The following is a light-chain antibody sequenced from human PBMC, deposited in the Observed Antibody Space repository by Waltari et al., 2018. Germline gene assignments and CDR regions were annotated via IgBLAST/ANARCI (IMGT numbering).Light chain of an antibody. CDR2: LGS. V-gene: IGKV2-28*01. J-gene: IGKJ2*01. CDR3: MQALQTPRT. Sequence: DIVMTQSSLSLPVTPGEPASISCRSSQSLLHSNGYNYLDWYLQKPGQSPQLLIYLGSSRASGVPDRFSGSGSGTDFTLKISRVEAEDVGVYYCMQALQTPRTFGQGTKLEIK. CDR1: QSLLHSNGYNY.